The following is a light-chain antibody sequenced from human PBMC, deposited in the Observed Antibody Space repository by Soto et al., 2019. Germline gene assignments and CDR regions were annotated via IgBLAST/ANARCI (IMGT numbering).Light chain of an antibody. CDR1: QSISSW. CDR2: KAS. J-gene: IGKJ1*01. V-gene: IGKV1-5*03. CDR3: QDYSTARRT. Sequence: DIQLTQSPSTLSASVGDRVSLTCRASQSISSWLAWYQQKPGKAPKLLIYKASSLESGVPSRFSGSGSGTAFTLTISSLQPDDFATYYCQDYSTARRTFGQGTKVEIK.